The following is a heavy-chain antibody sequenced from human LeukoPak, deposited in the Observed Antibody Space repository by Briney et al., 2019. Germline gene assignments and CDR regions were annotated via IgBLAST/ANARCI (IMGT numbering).Heavy chain of an antibody. CDR2: ISRGSGTI. D-gene: IGHD1-1*01. Sequence: GGSLRLSCATSGFTFNTYAMIWVRQAPGKGLEWVSYISRGSGTIYYADSVKGRFTISRDNAKNSLYLQMNSLRAEDTAVYYCARDSVQDSYYYYMDVWGKGTTVTVSS. CDR3: ARDSVQDSYYYYMDV. V-gene: IGHV3-48*01. CDR1: GFTFNTYA. J-gene: IGHJ6*03.